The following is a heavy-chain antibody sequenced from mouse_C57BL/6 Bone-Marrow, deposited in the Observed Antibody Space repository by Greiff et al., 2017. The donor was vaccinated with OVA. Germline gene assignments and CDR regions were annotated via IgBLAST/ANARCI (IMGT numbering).Heavy chain of an antibody. CDR1: GYTFTSYG. V-gene: IGHV1-81*01. J-gene: IGHJ3*01. Sequence: QVQLQQSGAELARPGASVKLSCKASGYTFTSYGISWVKQRTGQGLEWIGEIYPRSGNTYYNEKFKGKATLTADKSSSTAYMELRSLTSEDSAVYFCARWYYGSSFAYWAQGTLVTVSA. CDR2: IYPRSGNT. CDR3: ARWYYGSSFAY. D-gene: IGHD1-1*01.